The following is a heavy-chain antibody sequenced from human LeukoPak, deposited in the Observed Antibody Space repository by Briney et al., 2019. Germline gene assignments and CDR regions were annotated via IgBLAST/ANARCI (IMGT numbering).Heavy chain of an antibody. J-gene: IGHJ4*02. V-gene: IGHV4-34*01. Sequence: SETLSLTCAVYGGSFSGYYWSWIRQPPGKGLEWIGEINHSGSTNYNPSLKSRVTISVDTSKNQFSLKLSSVTAADTAVYYCASLGYCSSTSCSDYWDQGTLVTVSS. D-gene: IGHD2-2*01. CDR3: ASLGYCSSTSCSDY. CDR2: INHSGST. CDR1: GGSFSGYY.